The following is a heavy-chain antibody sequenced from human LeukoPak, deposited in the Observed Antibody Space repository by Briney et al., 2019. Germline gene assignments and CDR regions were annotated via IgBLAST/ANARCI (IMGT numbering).Heavy chain of an antibody. CDR2: INTGTTKT. J-gene: IGHJ3*02. V-gene: IGHV1-3*03. CDR3: ARDASGFGELLAFDI. D-gene: IGHD3-10*01. CDR1: EYPFSRYT. Sequence: ASVKVSCKASEYPFSRYTLHWVRQAPGQRLEWMGWINTGTTKTKFSQEFQGRVTITRDTSATTAYMELTSVISEDTAVYYCARDASGFGELLAFDIWGQGTMVTVSS.